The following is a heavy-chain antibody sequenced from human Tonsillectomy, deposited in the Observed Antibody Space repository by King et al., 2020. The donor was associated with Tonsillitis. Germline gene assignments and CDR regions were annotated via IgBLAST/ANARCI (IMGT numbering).Heavy chain of an antibody. CDR2: ISYDGSNK. Sequence: VQLVESGGGVVQPGRSLRLSCAASGFTFSSYAMHWVRQAPGKGLEWVAVISYDGSNKYYADSVMGRFTISRDNSKNTLYLRMNSLRAEDTAVYYSARFRDPVGFDSWGQGTMVTVSS. J-gene: IGHJ3*02. V-gene: IGHV3-30*04. CDR1: GFTFSSYA. CDR3: ARFRDPVGFDS. D-gene: IGHD2-21*02.